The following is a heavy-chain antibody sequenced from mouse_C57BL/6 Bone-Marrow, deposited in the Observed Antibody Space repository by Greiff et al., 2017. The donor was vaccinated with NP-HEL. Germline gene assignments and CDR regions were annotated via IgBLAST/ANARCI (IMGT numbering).Heavy chain of an antibody. CDR2: IYPGSGNT. J-gene: IGHJ3*01. CDR1: GYSFTSYY. V-gene: IGHV1-66*01. CDR3: ARWLRGFAY. Sequence: QVQLKESGPELVKPGASVKISCKASGYSFTSYYIHWVKQRPGQGLEWIGWIYPGSGNTKYNEKFKGKATLTADTSSSTAYMQLSSLTSEDSAVYYCARWLRGFAYWGQETLVTVSA. D-gene: IGHD3-2*02.